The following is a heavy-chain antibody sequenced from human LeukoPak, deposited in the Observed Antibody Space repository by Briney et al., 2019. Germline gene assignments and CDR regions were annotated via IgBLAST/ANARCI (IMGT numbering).Heavy chain of an antibody. J-gene: IGHJ4*02. CDR3: ARLFGYCSGGSCYPHYFDY. V-gene: IGHV4-4*02. D-gene: IGHD2-15*01. CDR2: IYHSGST. Sequence: SGTLSLTCAVSGGSISSSSWWSWVRQPPGKGLEWIGEIYHSGSTNYNPSLKSRVTISVDKSKNQFSLKLSSVTAADTAVYYCARLFGYCSGGSCYPHYFDYWGQGTLVTVSS. CDR1: GGSISSSSW.